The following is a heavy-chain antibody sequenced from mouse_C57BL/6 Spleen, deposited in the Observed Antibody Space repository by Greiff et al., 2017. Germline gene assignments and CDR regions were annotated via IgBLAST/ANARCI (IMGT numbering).Heavy chain of an antibody. CDR3: AKRYGSLYVGYFDD. V-gene: IGHV1-54*01. D-gene: IGHD1-1*01. Sequence: VKLMESGAELVRPGTSVKVSCKASGYAFTNYLIEWVKQRPGQGLEWIGVINPGSGGTNYNEKFKGKATLTADKSSSTAYMQLSSLTSEDSAVYSCAKRYGSLYVGYFDDWGKGTTLTVSS. CDR2: INPGSGGT. J-gene: IGHJ2*01. CDR1: GYAFTNYL.